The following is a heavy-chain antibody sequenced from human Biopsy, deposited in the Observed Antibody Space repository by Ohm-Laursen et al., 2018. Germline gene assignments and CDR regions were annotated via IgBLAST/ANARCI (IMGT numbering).Heavy chain of an antibody. CDR3: ARDGGVSYFGLDV. D-gene: IGHD3-16*01. V-gene: IGHV3-43*01. Sequence: GSLRLSCAVSGFTFDDYTMHWVRQIPGKGLEWVSLISWDGSRTYYADSVRGRFTISRDNAKNCLYLQMNSLRTQDTALYYCARDGGVSYFGLDVWGLGTTATVSS. CDR1: GFTFDDYT. J-gene: IGHJ6*02. CDR2: ISWDGSRT.